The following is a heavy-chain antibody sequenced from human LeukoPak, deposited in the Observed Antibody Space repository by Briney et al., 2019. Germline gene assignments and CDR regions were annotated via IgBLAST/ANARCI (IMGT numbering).Heavy chain of an antibody. V-gene: IGHV3-48*02. CDR1: GFTFSAYG. Sequence: PGGSLSLSCEASGFTFSAYGMSWVRQAPGKGMEWLSYINTGSNSIYSADSVKGRFTISRDNAKNSLFLQMTSLRDEETAVYYCARMIYGDYWGQGTLVTVSS. CDR3: ARMIYGDY. CDR2: INTGSNSI. D-gene: IGHD3-22*01. J-gene: IGHJ4*02.